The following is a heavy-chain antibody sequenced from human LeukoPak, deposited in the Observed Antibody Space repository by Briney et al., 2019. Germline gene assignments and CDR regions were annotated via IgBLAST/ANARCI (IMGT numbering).Heavy chain of an antibody. J-gene: IGHJ4*02. Sequence: GGSLRLSCVASGFTFSSYWMHWVRQAPGKGLVWVSRINGDGRSTSYADSVKGRFTISRDNAKNALYLQMNSLRAEDTAVYYCARDQLYCSGGYCYFDSWGQGTLVTVSS. V-gene: IGHV3-74*01. CDR3: ARDQLYCSGGYCYFDS. CDR2: INGDGRST. CDR1: GFTFSSYW. D-gene: IGHD2-15*01.